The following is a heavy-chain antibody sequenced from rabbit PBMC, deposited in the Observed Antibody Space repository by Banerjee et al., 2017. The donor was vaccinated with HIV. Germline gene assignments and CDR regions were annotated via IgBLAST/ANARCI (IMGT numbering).Heavy chain of an antibody. J-gene: IGHJ4*01. CDR2: IYAGKGNT. CDR3: VRGGDGHALNL. V-gene: IGHV1S7*01. D-gene: IGHD5-1*01. CDR1: GFTINNNYY. Sequence: QVVESGGGLVQPGGSLTLSCKASGFTINNNYYMSWVRQAPGKGLEWIGIIYAGKGNTYYANWVNGRFTISNHNAQNTLYLQLNSLTAADTATYFCVRGGDGHALNLRGPGTLVTVS.